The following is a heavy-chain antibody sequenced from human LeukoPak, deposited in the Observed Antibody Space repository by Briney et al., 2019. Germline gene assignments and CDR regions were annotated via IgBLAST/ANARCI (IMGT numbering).Heavy chain of an antibody. CDR3: ARPRATYCTNGICYIRDAFDI. CDR1: GFTFSGYS. V-gene: IGHV3-48*02. Sequence: GGSLRLSCAASGFTFSGYSMNWVRQAPGKGLEWVSYISSSTNTIYYADSVKGRFTISRDNAKNSLFLQMNSLRDEDTALYYCARPRATYCTNGICYIRDAFDIWGQGTSVTVSS. CDR2: ISSSTNTI. J-gene: IGHJ3*02. D-gene: IGHD2-8*01.